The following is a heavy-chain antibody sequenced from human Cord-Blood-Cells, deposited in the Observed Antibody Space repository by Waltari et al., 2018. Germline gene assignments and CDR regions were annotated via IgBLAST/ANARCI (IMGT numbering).Heavy chain of an antibody. J-gene: IGHJ3*02. CDR3: ARDPGIAVAGAFDI. CDR1: GFTFISYA. Sequence: SCSASGFTFISYAMHWVRQAPGKGLEWVAVISYDGSNKYYADSVKGRFTISRDNSKNTLYLQMNSLRAEDTAVYYCARDPGIAVAGAFDIWGQGTMVTVSS. CDR2: ISYDGSNK. D-gene: IGHD6-19*01. V-gene: IGHV3-30-3*01.